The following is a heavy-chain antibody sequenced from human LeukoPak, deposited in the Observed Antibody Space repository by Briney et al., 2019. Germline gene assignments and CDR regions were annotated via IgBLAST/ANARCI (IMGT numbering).Heavy chain of an antibody. J-gene: IGHJ5*02. V-gene: IGHV4-38-2*02. CDR2: MYHSGIT. D-gene: IGHD3-10*01. CDR3: ARLTPGKNWFDP. CDR1: GYSINSAYY. Sequence: SETLSLTCTVSGYSINSAYYWGWIRQPPGKGLEWIGTMYHSGITYYNLSLKSRVTISVDTSKNQFSLKLNSVTAADTAIYYCARLTPGKNWFDPWGHGTLVTVSS.